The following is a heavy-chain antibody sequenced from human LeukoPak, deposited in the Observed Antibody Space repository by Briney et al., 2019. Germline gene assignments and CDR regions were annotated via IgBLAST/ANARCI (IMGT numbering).Heavy chain of an antibody. CDR3: ARVPVHYDFWSGYVDY. Sequence: SETLSLTCTVSGGSISITSYYWGWIRQPPGKGLEWIGYIYYSGSTNYNPSLKSRVTISVDTSKNQFSLKLSSVTAADTAVYYCARVPVHYDFWSGYVDYWGQGTLVTVSS. CDR2: IYYSGST. D-gene: IGHD3-3*01. CDR1: GGSISITSYY. J-gene: IGHJ4*02. V-gene: IGHV4-61*05.